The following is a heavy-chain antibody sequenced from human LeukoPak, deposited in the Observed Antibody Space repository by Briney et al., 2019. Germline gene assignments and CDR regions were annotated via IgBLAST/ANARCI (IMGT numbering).Heavy chain of an antibody. V-gene: IGHV3-23*01. CDR3: AKQSNSGYAQYYYYMDV. D-gene: IGHD5-12*01. CDR2: ISGSGTNT. CDR1: GFTFSSYA. Sequence: PGGSLRLSCAASGFTFSSYAMSWVRQAPGKGLEWVSAISGSGTNTDYADSVKGRFTISRDNSKDTLYLQMNSLRAEDTAVYYCAKQSNSGYAQYYYYMDVWGKGTTVTISS. J-gene: IGHJ6*03.